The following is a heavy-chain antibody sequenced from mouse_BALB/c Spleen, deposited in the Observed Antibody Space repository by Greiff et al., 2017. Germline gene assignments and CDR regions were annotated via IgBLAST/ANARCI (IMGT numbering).Heavy chain of an antibody. V-gene: IGHV1S126*01. Sequence: QVQLKESGPQLVRPGASVKISCKASGYSFTSYWMHWVKQRPGQGLEWIGMIDPSDSETRLNQKFKDKATLTVDKSSSTAYMQLSSPTSEDSAVYYCATGTFFDYWGQGTTLTVSS. CDR1: GYSFTSYW. CDR2: IDPSDSET. D-gene: IGHD4-1*01. J-gene: IGHJ2*01. CDR3: ATGTFFDY.